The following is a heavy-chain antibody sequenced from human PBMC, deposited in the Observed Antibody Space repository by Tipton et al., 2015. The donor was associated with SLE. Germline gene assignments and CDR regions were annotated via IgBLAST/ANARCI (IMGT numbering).Heavy chain of an antibody. D-gene: IGHD1-26*01. Sequence: SLRLSCAASGFTFSSYGMHWVRQAPGKGLEWVAFIRYDGSNKYYADSVKGRFTISRDNSKNTLYLQMNSLRAEDTAVYYCAKDLGATKQNAFDIWGQGTMVTVSS. CDR3: AKDLGATKQNAFDI. CDR2: IRYDGSNK. V-gene: IGHV3-30*02. J-gene: IGHJ3*02. CDR1: GFTFSSYG.